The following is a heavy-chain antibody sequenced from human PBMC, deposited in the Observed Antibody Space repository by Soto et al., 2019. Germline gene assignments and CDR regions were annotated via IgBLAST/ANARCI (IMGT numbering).Heavy chain of an antibody. CDR3: AKTAYGWFRAFDI. J-gene: IGHJ3*02. CDR1: GFTFSSYA. CDR2: ISGSGGTT. D-gene: IGHD6-19*01. Sequence: EVQLLESGGGLVQPGGSLRLSCAASGFTFSSYAMSWVRQAPGKGLEWVSAISGSGGTTYYADSVKGRFTFSRDNSKNTLYLQMNSLRAEGTSVYYCAKTAYGWFRAFDIWGQGSMVTVSS. V-gene: IGHV3-23*01.